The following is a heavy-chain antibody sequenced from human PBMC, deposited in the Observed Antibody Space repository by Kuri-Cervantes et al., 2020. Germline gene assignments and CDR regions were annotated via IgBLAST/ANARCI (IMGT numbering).Heavy chain of an antibody. Sequence: LSLTCTVSGGSISSSSYYWGWIRQAPGKGLEWVSYISSSGSTIYYADSVKGRFTISRDNAKNSLYLQMNSLRAEDTAVYYCARELRNDYWGQGTLVTVSS. V-gene: IGHV3-11*01. D-gene: IGHD4-17*01. CDR2: ISSSGSTI. J-gene: IGHJ4*02. CDR1: GGSISSSSYY. CDR3: ARELRNDY.